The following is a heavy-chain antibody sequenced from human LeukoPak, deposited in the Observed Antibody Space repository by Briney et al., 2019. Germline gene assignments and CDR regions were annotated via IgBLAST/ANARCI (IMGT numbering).Heavy chain of an antibody. Sequence: ASVKVSCKASGYTFTSYYMHWVRQAPGQGLEWMGIINPSGGSTSYAQKFQGRVTMTRDTSTSTVYMELSSLRSEDTAVYYCAKRAAAGYFDYWGQGTLVTVSS. J-gene: IGHJ4*02. D-gene: IGHD6-13*01. CDR1: GYTFTSYY. CDR2: INPSGGST. CDR3: AKRAAAGYFDY. V-gene: IGHV1-46*01.